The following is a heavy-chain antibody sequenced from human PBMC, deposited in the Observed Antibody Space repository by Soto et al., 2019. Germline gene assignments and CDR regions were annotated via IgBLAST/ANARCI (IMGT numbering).Heavy chain of an antibody. CDR1: GFTFSSYS. Sequence: EVQLVESGGGLVQPGGSLRLSFATSGFTFSSYSMNWVRQAPGKGLEWVSYISSSGGTIYYADFVKGRFTISRDNAKNSLYLQMNSLRDDDTAMYYCTRGAYGDYRNLLYWGQGTLVTVSS. CDR2: ISSSGGTI. D-gene: IGHD4-17*01. J-gene: IGHJ4*02. V-gene: IGHV3-48*02. CDR3: TRGAYGDYRNLLY.